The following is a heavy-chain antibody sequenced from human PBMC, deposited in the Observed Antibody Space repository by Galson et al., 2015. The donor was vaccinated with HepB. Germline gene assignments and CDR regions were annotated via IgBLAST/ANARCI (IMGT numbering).Heavy chain of an antibody. Sequence: SVKVSCKASGYTFTSYGISWVRQAPGQGLEWMGWISAYNGNTNYAEKLQGRVTMTTDTSTSTAYMELRSLRSDDTAVYYCARDLVYHDISGYYPPLDYWGQGTLVTVSS. J-gene: IGHJ4*02. CDR2: ISAYNGNT. CDR3: ARDLVYHDISGYYPPLDY. CDR1: GYTFTSYG. V-gene: IGHV1-18*04. D-gene: IGHD3-22*01.